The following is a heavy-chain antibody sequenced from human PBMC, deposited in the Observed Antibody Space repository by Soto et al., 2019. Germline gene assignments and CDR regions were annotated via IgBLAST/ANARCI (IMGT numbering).Heavy chain of an antibody. D-gene: IGHD1-26*01. V-gene: IGHV1-3*01. CDR3: GRGKGAVAPLEH. Sequence: QVQPVQSGAEVKQPGASVKLSCKTPTYSFNKYGLHWVRQAPGRSLEWLGWLDGANGYTQFSQKFEGRVTITRETSAATAYLAQPRLRSEDTAMYYCGRGKGAVAPLEHWGQGSLVTVSS. CDR1: TYSFNKYG. CDR2: LDGANGYT. J-gene: IGHJ4*02.